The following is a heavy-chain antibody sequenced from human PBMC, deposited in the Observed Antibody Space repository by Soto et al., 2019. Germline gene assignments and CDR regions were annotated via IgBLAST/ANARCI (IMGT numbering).Heavy chain of an antibody. CDR2: IGTAGDT. CDR3: ARGVGYSSSWSWFDP. V-gene: IGHV3-13*01. D-gene: IGHD6-13*01. CDR1: GFTFSSYD. J-gene: IGHJ5*02. Sequence: GGSLRLSCAASGFTFSSYDMHWVRQATGKGLEWVSAIGTAGDTYYPGSVKGRFTISRENAKNSLYLQMNSLRAGDTAVYYCARGVGYSSSWSWFDPWGQGTLVTVSS.